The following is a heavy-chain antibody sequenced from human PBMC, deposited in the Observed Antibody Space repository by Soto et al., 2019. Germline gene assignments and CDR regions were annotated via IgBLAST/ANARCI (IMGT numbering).Heavy chain of an antibody. J-gene: IGHJ4*02. CDR3: VREVEIFGVIILNY. V-gene: IGHV1-18*01. CDR1: GYTFISYG. CDR2: ISAYNGNT. Sequence: QVQMVQSGSEVKNPGASVKVSCKASGYTFISYGISWVRQAPGQGLEWMGWISAYNGNTKYAQRLQGRVTMTTDTSTSTAYLELRRLTSDDTAVYYCVREVEIFGVIILNYWGQGTLVTVSS. D-gene: IGHD3-3*01.